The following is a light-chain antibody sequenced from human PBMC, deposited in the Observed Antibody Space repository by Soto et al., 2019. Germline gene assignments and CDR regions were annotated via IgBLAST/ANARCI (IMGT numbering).Light chain of an antibody. CDR2: SNN. CDR3: ASWDDSLSGFYV. CDR1: SANIGSNY. J-gene: IGLJ1*01. Sequence: QSVLTQPPSASGTPGQRVTMSCSGTSANIGSNYVSWYQQLPGTAPTLLIYSNNQRPSGVPDRFSGSKSGTSASLAIRGLRSEDEADYYCASWDDSLSGFYVFGTGTKVTVL. V-gene: IGLV1-47*02.